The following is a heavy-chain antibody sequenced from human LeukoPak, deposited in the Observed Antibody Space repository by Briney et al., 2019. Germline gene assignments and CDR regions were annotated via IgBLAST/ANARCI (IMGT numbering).Heavy chain of an antibody. V-gene: IGHV4-39*07. J-gene: IGHJ4*02. Sequence: SETLSLTCTVSGGSISSSSYYWGWIRQPPGKGLEWIGSIYYSGTTYYNPSLKSRVTISVDTSKNQFSLKLSSVTAADTAVYYCARDSYVDTAMVTGGDFDYWGQGTLVTVSS. D-gene: IGHD5-18*01. CDR3: ARDSYVDTAMVTGGDFDY. CDR1: GGSISSSSYY. CDR2: IYYSGTT.